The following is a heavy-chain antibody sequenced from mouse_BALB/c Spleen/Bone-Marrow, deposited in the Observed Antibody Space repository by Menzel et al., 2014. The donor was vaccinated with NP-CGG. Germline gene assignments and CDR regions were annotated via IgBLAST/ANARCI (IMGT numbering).Heavy chain of an antibody. CDR3: ARDRGWLLRFAY. J-gene: IGHJ3*01. V-gene: IGHV5-6-3*01. CDR2: INSNGGST. Sequence: EVQRVESGGGLVQPGGSLKLSCAASGFTFSSYGMSWVRQTPDKRLELVATINSNGGSTYYPGSVKGRFTISRDNAKNTLYLQMSSLKSEDTAMYYCARDRGWLLRFAYWGQGTLVTVSA. CDR1: GFTFSSYG. D-gene: IGHD2-3*01.